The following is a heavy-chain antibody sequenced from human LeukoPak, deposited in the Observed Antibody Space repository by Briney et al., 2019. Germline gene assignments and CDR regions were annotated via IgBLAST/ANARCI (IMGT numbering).Heavy chain of an antibody. CDR3: ARGPDSGSYFDY. J-gene: IGHJ4*02. CDR1: GFTFSSYW. D-gene: IGHD1-26*01. Sequence: GGSLRLSRAASGFTFSSYWMSWVRQAPGKGLEWVANIKQDGSEKYYVDSVKGRFTISRDNTKNSLYLQMNSLRAEDTAVYYCARGPDSGSYFDYWGQGTLVTVSS. CDR2: IKQDGSEK. V-gene: IGHV3-7*01.